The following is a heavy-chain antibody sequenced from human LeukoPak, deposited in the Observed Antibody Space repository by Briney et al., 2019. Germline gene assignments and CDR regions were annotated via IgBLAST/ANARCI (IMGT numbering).Heavy chain of an antibody. CDR1: GFTFSSYG. V-gene: IGHV3-30*03. J-gene: IGHJ4*02. Sequence: GGSLRLSCAASGFTFSSYGMHWVRQAPGKGLEWVAVISYDGSNKYYADSVKGRFTISRDNSKNTLYLQMNSLRAEDTAVYYCATDDAYYYDSSGYSTDYWGQGTLVTVSS. CDR3: ATDDAYYYDSSGYSTDY. CDR2: ISYDGSNK. D-gene: IGHD3-22*01.